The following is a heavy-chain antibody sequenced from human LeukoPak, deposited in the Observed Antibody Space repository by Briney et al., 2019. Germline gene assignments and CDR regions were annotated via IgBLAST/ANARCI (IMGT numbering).Heavy chain of an antibody. V-gene: IGHV3-30*18. CDR1: GFTFSSYG. J-gene: IGHJ4*02. CDR2: ISYDGSNK. D-gene: IGHD1-14*01. Sequence: PGGSLRLSCAASGFTFSSYGMHWVRQVPGKGLEWVAVISYDGSNKYYADSVKGRFTISRDNSKNTLYLQMNSLRAEDTAVYYCAKTMSSHPYRDFDYWGQGTLVTVSS. CDR3: AKTMSSHPYRDFDY.